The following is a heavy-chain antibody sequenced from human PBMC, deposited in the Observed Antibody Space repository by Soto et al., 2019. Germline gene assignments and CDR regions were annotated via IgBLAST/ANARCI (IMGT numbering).Heavy chain of an antibody. Sequence: GGSLRLSCAASGFTFSSYSMNWVRQAPGKGLEWVSYISSSSSTIYYADSVKGRFTISRDNAKNSLYLQMNSLRAEDTAVYYCARGEQQLAFDYWGQGTLVTVSS. D-gene: IGHD6-13*01. J-gene: IGHJ4*02. V-gene: IGHV3-48*01. CDR1: GFTFSSYS. CDR2: ISSSSSTI. CDR3: ARGEQQLAFDY.